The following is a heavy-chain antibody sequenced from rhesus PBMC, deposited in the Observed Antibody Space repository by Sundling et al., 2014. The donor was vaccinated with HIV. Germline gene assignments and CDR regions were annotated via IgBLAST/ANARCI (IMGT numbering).Heavy chain of an antibody. Sequence: QVQLQESGPGLLKPSETLSLICVVSGGSFSGYYWGWIRQSPGKGLEWIGHVSGSSGNTDYHPSLKSRVTISTDTSKNQFSLKLNSVTAADTAVYYCARLTTIIAADYWGQGLLVTVSS. CDR2: VSGSSGNT. D-gene: IGHD3-28*01. CDR1: GGSFSGYY. V-gene: IGHV4-165*01. CDR3: ARLTTIIAADY. J-gene: IGHJ4*01.